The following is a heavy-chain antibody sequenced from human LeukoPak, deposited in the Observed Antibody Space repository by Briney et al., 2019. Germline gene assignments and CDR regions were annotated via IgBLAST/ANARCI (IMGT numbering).Heavy chain of an antibody. Sequence: GGSLTLSCAASGFTFSRFGMHWVRQAPGKGLEWVALISYDGSNEYYADSVKGRFTISRDNSKNTLYLQMNSLRAEDTAVYYCAKDGFCSSTSCYPNHFDYWGQGTLVTVSS. D-gene: IGHD2-2*01. CDR2: ISYDGSNE. CDR1: GFTFSRFG. J-gene: IGHJ4*02. V-gene: IGHV3-30*18. CDR3: AKDGFCSSTSCYPNHFDY.